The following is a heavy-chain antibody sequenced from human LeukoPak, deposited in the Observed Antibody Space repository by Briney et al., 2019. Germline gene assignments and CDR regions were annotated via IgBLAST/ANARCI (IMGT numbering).Heavy chain of an antibody. D-gene: IGHD3-22*01. CDR1: GFTFSGCG. CDR2: IRYDGGNK. Sequence: PGGSLRLSGSASGFTFSGCGMHWVRQAPGKGLEWVAFIRYDGGNKHYADSVKGRFTISRDNSMNTLYLQMNSLRAEDAAVYYCAKDPHYYDSGGYPYYFDYWGQGTLVTVSS. CDR3: AKDPHYYDSGGYPYYFDY. V-gene: IGHV3-30*02. J-gene: IGHJ4*02.